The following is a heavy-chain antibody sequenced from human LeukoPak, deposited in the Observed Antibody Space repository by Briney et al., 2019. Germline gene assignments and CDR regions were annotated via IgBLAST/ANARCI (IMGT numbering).Heavy chain of an antibody. V-gene: IGHV3-48*03. CDR3: ARDIVNGPFVTSLES. Sequence: HPGGSLRLSCAASGFSLTTYPMNWIRQVPGKGLEWVSHISSDGNTEYYADSVRVRFTMSRDNAKNSLDLHMNSLRTEDTAVYYCARDIVNGPFVTSLESWGQGALVTVSS. D-gene: IGHD2-8*01. J-gene: IGHJ4*02. CDR2: ISSDGNTE. CDR1: GFSLTTYP.